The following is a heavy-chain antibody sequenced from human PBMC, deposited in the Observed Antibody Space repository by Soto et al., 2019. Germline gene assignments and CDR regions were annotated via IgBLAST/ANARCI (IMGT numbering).Heavy chain of an antibody. Sequence: VGSLRLSCAASGFTFTRYSMNWVRQSPGKGLEWVSSISSTTNYIYYGASMKGRFTISRDNAKNSLYLEMNSLRAEDTAVYYCARESEDLTSNFDYWGQGTLVTVSS. CDR1: GFTFTRYS. CDR3: ARESEDLTSNFDY. J-gene: IGHJ4*02. V-gene: IGHV3-21*06. CDR2: ISSTTNYI.